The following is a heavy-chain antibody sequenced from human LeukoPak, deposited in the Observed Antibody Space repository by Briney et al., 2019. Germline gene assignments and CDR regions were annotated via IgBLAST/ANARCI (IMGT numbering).Heavy chain of an antibody. CDR3: AKDLSRVTLTGKALGRGIDY. CDR1: GFTFTNYA. J-gene: IGHJ4*02. D-gene: IGHD3-10*01. Sequence: GGSLRPSCAASGFTFTNYAMNWVRQAPGKGLEWVSGISGRGGNTYYADSVKGRFTISRDNSKNTLYLQMNSLRADDTAIYYCAKDLSRVTLTGKALGRGIDYWGQGGLVTVSS. CDR2: ISGRGGNT. V-gene: IGHV3-23*01.